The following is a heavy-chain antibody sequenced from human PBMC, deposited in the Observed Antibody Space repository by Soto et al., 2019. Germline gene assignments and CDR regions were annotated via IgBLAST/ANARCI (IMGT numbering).Heavy chain of an antibody. V-gene: IGHV1-46*01. J-gene: IGHJ6*02. CDR1: GYTFTSYY. CDR3: ARVEGDYDILTGLPGAGMDV. D-gene: IGHD3-9*01. Sequence: GASVKVSCKASGYTFTSYYMHWVRQAPGQGLEWMGIINPSGGSTSYAQKFQGRVTMTRDTSTSTVYMELSSLRSEDTAVYYCARVEGDYDILTGLPGAGMDVWGQGTTVTVSS. CDR2: INPSGGST.